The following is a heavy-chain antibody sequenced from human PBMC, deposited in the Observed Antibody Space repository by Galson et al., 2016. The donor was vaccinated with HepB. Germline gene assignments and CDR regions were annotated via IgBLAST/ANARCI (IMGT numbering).Heavy chain of an antibody. CDR3: AKLGGDSGSPY. V-gene: IGHV3-23*01. CDR2: ITNGGDTT. D-gene: IGHD5-12*01. Sequence: SLRLSCAASGFTFNSYTMSWVRQAPGKGLEWVSGITNGGDTTYYADSVRGRFTISRDNSKNTLYLQVNSLRAEDTAVYYCAKLGGDSGSPYWGHGTLVTVSS. CDR1: GFTFNSYT. J-gene: IGHJ4*01.